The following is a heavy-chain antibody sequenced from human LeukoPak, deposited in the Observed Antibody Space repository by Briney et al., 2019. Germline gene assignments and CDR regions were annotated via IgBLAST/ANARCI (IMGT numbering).Heavy chain of an antibody. D-gene: IGHD3-22*01. CDR1: GFTLSSHS. Sequence: GGPLRLSCAASGFTLSSHSMNWVRQASGKGLEWVSSISTRSSYIYYADSVKGRFTISRDNAKNSLYLQMTSLRAEDTAVYYCARDYSDSSGYSPFYYWGQGALVTVSS. J-gene: IGHJ4*02. CDR3: ARDYSDSSGYSPFYY. V-gene: IGHV3-21*04. CDR2: ISTRSSYI.